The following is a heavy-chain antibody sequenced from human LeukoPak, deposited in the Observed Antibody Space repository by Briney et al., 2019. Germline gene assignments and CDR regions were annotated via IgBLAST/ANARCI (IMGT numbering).Heavy chain of an antibody. J-gene: IGHJ4*02. V-gene: IGHV3-11*04. D-gene: IGHD5-18*01. Sequence: GGSLRLSCAATGFSFSDYYMSWIRQAPGKGLEWLSYINSSGNTVYHADSVKGRFTISRDNAKNSLYLQMNSLSAEDTAIYYCAKAAWIQLWPYFDYWGQGTLVTVSS. CDR1: GFSFSDYY. CDR2: INSSGNTV. CDR3: AKAAWIQLWPYFDY.